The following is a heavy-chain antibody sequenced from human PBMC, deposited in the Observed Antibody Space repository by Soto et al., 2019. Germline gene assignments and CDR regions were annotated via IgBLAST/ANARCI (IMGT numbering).Heavy chain of an antibody. Sequence: QVRLVQSGPEMKKPGATVKVSCKTSGYIFASHDINWVRQASGQGLEWMGWMNPTSGNTGYAPKFQDRVSLTRDTSMNTAYMELSSLRSDDTAVYFCTRRLSRWLKSEEDPREDFDYWGQGTLVSVSS. V-gene: IGHV1-8*01. D-gene: IGHD3-16*02. CDR1: GYIFASHD. J-gene: IGHJ4*02. CDR2: MNPTSGNT. CDR3: TRRLSRWLKSEEDPREDFDY.